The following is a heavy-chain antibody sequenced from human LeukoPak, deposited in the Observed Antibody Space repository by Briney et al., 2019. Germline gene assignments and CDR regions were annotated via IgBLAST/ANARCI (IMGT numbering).Heavy chain of an antibody. J-gene: IGHJ6*02. D-gene: IGHD6-19*01. CDR3: ARAISSGWSPLTFNYYYYGMDV. V-gene: IGHV3-30*03. CDR1: GFTFSTYG. CDR2: ISHDGTNT. Sequence: PGGSLRLSCAASGFTFSTYGMHWVRQAPGKGLEWVAVISHDGTNTYYAGSVKGRFTISRDNSKNTLYLQMNSLRAEDTAVYYCARAISSGWSPLTFNYYYYGMDVWGQGTTVTVSS.